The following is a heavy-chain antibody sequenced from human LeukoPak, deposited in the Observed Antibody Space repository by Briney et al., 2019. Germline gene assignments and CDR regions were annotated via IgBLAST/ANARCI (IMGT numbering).Heavy chain of an antibody. Sequence: SVKVSCKASGGTFSSYAISWVRQDPGQGLEWMGRIIPIFGTANYAQKFQGRVTITTDESTSTAYMELSSLRSEDTAVYYCARWGGEEAFDIWGQGTMVTVSS. CDR1: GGTFSSYA. D-gene: IGHD3-16*01. V-gene: IGHV1-69*05. CDR3: ARWGGEEAFDI. J-gene: IGHJ3*02. CDR2: IIPIFGTA.